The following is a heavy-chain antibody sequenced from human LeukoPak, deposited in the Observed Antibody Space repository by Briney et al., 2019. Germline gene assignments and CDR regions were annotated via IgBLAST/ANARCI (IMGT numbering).Heavy chain of an antibody. CDR2: INSDGSTT. V-gene: IGHV3-74*01. J-gene: IGHJ4*02. Sequence: LSGGSLRLSCAASGFTFSSHWMHWVRHAPGKGLVWVSRINSDGSTTTYADSVKGRFTISRDNANNMLYLQMSSLRAEDTAVYYCARERESGSYRDDYWGQGTLVTVSS. CDR1: GFTFSSHW. D-gene: IGHD1-26*01. CDR3: ARERESGSYRDDY.